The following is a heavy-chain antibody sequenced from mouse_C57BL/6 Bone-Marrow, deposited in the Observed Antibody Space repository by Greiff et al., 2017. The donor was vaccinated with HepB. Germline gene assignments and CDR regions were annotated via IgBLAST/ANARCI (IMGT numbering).Heavy chain of an antibody. Sequence: VKQRPGQGLEWIGNIYPSDSETHYNQKFKDKATLTVDKSSSTAYMQLSSLTSEDSAVYYCARGVLLRLDYWGQGTTLTVSS. CDR3: ARGVLLRLDY. CDR2: IYPSDSET. V-gene: IGHV1-61*01. D-gene: IGHD1-1*01. J-gene: IGHJ2*01.